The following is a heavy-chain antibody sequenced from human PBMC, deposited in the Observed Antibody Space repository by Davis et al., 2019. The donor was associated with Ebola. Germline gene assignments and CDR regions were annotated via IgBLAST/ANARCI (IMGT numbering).Heavy chain of an antibody. J-gene: IGHJ6*02. V-gene: IGHV3-23*01. D-gene: IGHD3-10*01. CDR3: AKGDYYGSGSYIYYHYGMDV. CDR1: GFTFSSYW. CDR2: IIGSGGRS. Sequence: PGGSLRLSCAASGFTFSSYWMSWVRQAPGKGLEWISGIIGSGGRSDHADSVKGRFTISRDNSKNTLYLQMNSLRAEDTAVYYCAKGDYYGSGSYIYYHYGMDVWGQGTTVTVSS.